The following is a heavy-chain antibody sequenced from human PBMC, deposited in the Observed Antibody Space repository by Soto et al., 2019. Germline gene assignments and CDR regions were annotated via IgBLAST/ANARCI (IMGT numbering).Heavy chain of an antibody. Sequence: EVQLVESGGGLVQPGGSLRLSCAASGFTFSRYWMHWVRQAPGQGLVWVSRINSDGSTTNYADSVKGRFTISRDNGKSTVYLGMNSLRAGDTAVYYCARDLGGWFNWGQGTLVTVSS. CDR1: GFTFSRYW. J-gene: IGHJ4*02. CDR3: ARDLGGWFN. V-gene: IGHV3-74*01. D-gene: IGHD6-19*01. CDR2: INSDGSTT.